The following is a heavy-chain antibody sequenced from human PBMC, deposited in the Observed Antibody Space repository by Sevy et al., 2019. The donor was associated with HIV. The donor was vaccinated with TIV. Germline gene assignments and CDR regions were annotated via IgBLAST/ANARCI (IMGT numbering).Heavy chain of an antibody. V-gene: IGHV4-39*01. D-gene: IGHD3-3*01. CDR1: GGSISSSSYY. Sequence: SETLSLTCTVSGGSISSSSYYWGWIRQPPGKGLEWIGSIYYSGSTYYNPSLKSRVTISVDTSKNQFSLMLSSVTAADTAVYYCARRITIFGVGLYYYYYGMDVWGQGTTVTVSS. CDR2: IYYSGST. J-gene: IGHJ6*02. CDR3: ARRITIFGVGLYYYYYGMDV.